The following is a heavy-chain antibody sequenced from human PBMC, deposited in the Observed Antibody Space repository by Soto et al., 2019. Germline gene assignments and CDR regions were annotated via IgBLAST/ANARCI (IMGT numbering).Heavy chain of an antibody. J-gene: IGHJ6*02. CDR3: ATGRRAVADDYYYYGMDV. CDR2: ISAYNGNT. Sequence: QVQLVQSGAEVKKPGASVKVSCKASGYTFTSYGISWVRQAPGQGLEWMGWISAYNGNTNYAQKLQGRVTMTTDTSTSTAYMELRSLGSDDTAVYYCATGRRAVADDYYYYGMDVWGQGTTVTVSS. V-gene: IGHV1-18*01. D-gene: IGHD6-19*01. CDR1: GYTFTSYG.